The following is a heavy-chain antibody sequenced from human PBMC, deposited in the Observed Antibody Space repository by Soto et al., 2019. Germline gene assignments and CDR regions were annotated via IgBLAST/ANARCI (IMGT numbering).Heavy chain of an antibody. CDR1: GGTFSSYA. J-gene: IGHJ6*02. V-gene: IGHV1-69*13. CDR2: IIPIFGTA. CDR3: ARDCSSTSCLRGGYYYYYGMDV. D-gene: IGHD2-2*01. Sequence: SVKVSCKASGGTFSSYAISWVRQAPGQGLEWMGGIIPIFGTANYAQKFQGRVTITADESTSTAYMELSSLRSEDTAVYYCARDCSSTSCLRGGYYYYYGMDVWGQGTTVTVSS.